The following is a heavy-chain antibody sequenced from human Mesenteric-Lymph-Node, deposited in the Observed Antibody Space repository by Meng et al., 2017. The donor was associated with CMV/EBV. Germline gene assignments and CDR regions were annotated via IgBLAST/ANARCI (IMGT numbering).Heavy chain of an antibody. CDR2: INPNSGGT. J-gene: IGHJ4*02. Sequence: ASVKVSCKASGYTFTGYYMHWVRQAPGQGLEWMGWINPNSGGTNYAQKFQGRVSMTRDTSITTVYMDLSSLTIDDTAVYYCARGDTVVTPDYWGPGTLVTVSS. D-gene: IGHD4-23*01. CDR1: GYTFTGYY. CDR3: ARGDTVVTPDY. V-gene: IGHV1-2*02.